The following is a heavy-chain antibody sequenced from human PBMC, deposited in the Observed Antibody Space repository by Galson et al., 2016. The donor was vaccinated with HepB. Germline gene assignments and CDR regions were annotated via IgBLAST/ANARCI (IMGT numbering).Heavy chain of an antibody. D-gene: IGHD3-22*01. CDR3: ARGPHYYYSSGYDFA. V-gene: IGHV3-72*01. Sequence: SLRLSCAASGFTFSDHYMDWVRQPPGKGLEWLSRTKNEVGGYATEYAASVKGRFTISRDDSKNSLYLQMSSLRTEDTAVYYCARGPHYYYSSGYDFAWGQGTLVTVSS. CDR1: GFTFSDHY. CDR2: TKNEVGGYAT. J-gene: IGHJ5*02.